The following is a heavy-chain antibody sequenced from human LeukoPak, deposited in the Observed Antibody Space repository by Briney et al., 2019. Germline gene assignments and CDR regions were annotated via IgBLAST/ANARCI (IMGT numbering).Heavy chain of an antibody. Sequence: VASVKVSCKASGYTFTSYDINWVRQATGQGLEWMGWMNPNSGNTGYAQKFQGRVTMTRNTSISTAYMELSSLRSEDTAVYYCAILLWFGELMDVWGKGTTVTVSS. V-gene: IGHV1-8*01. CDR1: GYTFTSYD. CDR2: MNPNSGNT. CDR3: AILLWFGELMDV. D-gene: IGHD3-10*01. J-gene: IGHJ6*04.